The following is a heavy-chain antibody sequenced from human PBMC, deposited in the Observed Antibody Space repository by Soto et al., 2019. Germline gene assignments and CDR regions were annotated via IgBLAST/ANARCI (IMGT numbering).Heavy chain of an antibody. CDR1: GGSFSGYY. V-gene: IGHV4-34*01. D-gene: IGHD3-10*01. Sequence: LSLTCAVYGGSFSGYYWSWIRQPPGKGLEWIGEINHSGSTNYNPSLKSRVTISVDTSKNQFSLKLSSVTAADTAVYYCARGAIAGRGGYYFDYWGQGTLVTVSS. CDR2: INHSGST. CDR3: ARGAIAGRGGYYFDY. J-gene: IGHJ4*02.